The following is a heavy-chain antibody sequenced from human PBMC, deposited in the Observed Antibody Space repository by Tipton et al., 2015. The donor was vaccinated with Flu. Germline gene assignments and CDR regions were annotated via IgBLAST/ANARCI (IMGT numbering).Heavy chain of an antibody. J-gene: IGHJ4*02. D-gene: IGHD3-10*01. CDR2: VYAGGST. V-gene: IGHV4-4*07. CDR3: ARGSGSGSYVIFYF. Sequence: TLSLTCTVSGGSISTSYWSWIRQPAGKGLEWIGRVYAGGSTKYNPSLRSRVTMSVDTSKNEFSLKLSSVTAADTAVYYCARGSGSGSYVIFYFWGQGTLVTVSS. CDR1: GGSISTSY.